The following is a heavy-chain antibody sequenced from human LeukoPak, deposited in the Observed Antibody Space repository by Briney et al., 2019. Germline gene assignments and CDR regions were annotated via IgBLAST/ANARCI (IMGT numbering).Heavy chain of an antibody. Sequence: ASVKVSCKVSGYTLTELSMHWVRQAPGKGLEWMRGFDPEDGETIYAQKFQGRVTMTEDTSTDTAYMKLSSLRSEDTAVYYCATLGYCSGGSCYDFDYWGQGTLVTVSS. CDR2: FDPEDGET. V-gene: IGHV1-24*01. J-gene: IGHJ4*02. CDR1: GYTLTELS. D-gene: IGHD2-15*01. CDR3: ATLGYCSGGSCYDFDY.